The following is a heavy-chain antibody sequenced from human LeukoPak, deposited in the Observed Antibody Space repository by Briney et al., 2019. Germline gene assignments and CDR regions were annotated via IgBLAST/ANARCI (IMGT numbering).Heavy chain of an antibody. Sequence: GGSLRLSCAASGFTFSSYSMNWVRQAPGKGLEWVSYISSSSSTIYYADSVKGRFTISRDNAKNSLYLQMNSLRDEDTAVYYCARNGGCSSTSCYSEGLFDYWGQETLVTVAS. V-gene: IGHV3-48*02. D-gene: IGHD2-2*01. CDR2: ISSSSSTI. CDR1: GFTFSSYS. J-gene: IGHJ4*02. CDR3: ARNGGCSSTSCYSEGLFDY.